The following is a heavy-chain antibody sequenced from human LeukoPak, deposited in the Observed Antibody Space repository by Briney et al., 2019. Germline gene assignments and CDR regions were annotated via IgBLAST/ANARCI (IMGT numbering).Heavy chain of an antibody. CDR1: GFTFGDYA. V-gene: IGHV3-49*04. CDR2: IRSKAYRGTT. CDR3: ARVHLTGDHYYFDH. D-gene: IGHD7-27*01. J-gene: IGHJ4*02. Sequence: GGSLRLSCTASGFTFGDYAMSWVRQAPGKGLEWVGFIRSKAYRGTTDYAASVKGRFTISRDDSKAIAYLLMSSLKTEDTAVYYCARVHLTGDHYYFDHWGQGILVTVSS.